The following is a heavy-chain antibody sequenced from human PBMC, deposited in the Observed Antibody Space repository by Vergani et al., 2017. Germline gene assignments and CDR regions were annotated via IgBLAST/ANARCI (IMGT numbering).Heavy chain of an antibody. Sequence: QVQLQESGPGLVKPSETLSLTCAVSGYSISSGYYCGWIRQPPGKGLEWIGSIYHSGSTYYNPSLKSRVTISVDTSKNQFSLKLSSVTAADTAVYYCARHKINWNAFGYWGQGTLVTVSS. D-gene: IGHD1-1*01. CDR2: IYHSGST. CDR3: ARHKINWNAFGY. J-gene: IGHJ4*02. CDR1: GYSISSGYY. V-gene: IGHV4-38-2*01.